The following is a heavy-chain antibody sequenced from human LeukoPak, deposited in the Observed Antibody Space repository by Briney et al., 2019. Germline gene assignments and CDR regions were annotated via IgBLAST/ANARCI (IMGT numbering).Heavy chain of an antibody. CDR3: ARDGVNYYDSSGYYC. CDR1: GYTFTSYG. CDR2: ISAYNGNT. Sequence: ASVKVSCKASGYTFTSYGIGWVRQAPGQGLEWMGWISAYNGNTNYAQKLQGRVTMTTDTSTSTAYMELRSLRSDDTAVYYCARDGVNYYDSSGYYCWGQGTLVTVSS. J-gene: IGHJ4*02. V-gene: IGHV1-18*01. D-gene: IGHD3-22*01.